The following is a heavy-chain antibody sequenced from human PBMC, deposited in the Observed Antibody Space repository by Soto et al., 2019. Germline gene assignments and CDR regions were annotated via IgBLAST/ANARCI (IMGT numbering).Heavy chain of an antibody. D-gene: IGHD1-26*01. Sequence: ASVKVSCKASGYTFTGYYMHWVRQAPGQGLEWMGWINPNSGGTNYAQKFQGWVTMTRDTSISTAYMELSRLRSDDTAVYYCGRSVVGATGEILYNAMDVWGQGTTVTVSS. V-gene: IGHV1-2*04. J-gene: IGHJ6*02. CDR2: INPNSGGT. CDR1: GYTFTGYY. CDR3: GRSVVGATGEILYNAMDV.